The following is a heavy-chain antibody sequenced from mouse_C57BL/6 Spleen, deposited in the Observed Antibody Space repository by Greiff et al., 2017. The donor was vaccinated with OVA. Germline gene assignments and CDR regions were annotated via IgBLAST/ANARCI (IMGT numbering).Heavy chain of an antibody. CDR3: ARSSDSSGYDY. V-gene: IGHV1-61*01. Sequence: VQLQQPGAELVRPGSSVKLSCKASGYTFTSYWMDWVKQRPGQGLEWIGNIYPSDSETHYNQKFKDKATLTVDKSSSTAYMQLSSLTSEDSAVYYCARSSDSSGYDYWGQGTTLTVSS. CDR2: IYPSDSET. D-gene: IGHD3-2*02. J-gene: IGHJ2*01. CDR1: GYTFTSYW.